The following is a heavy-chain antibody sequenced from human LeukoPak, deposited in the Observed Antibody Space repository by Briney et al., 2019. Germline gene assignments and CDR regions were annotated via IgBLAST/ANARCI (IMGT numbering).Heavy chain of an antibody. Sequence: GGSLRLSCAASGFTFSTYAMTWVRQSPGKGLEWVSAISDSGDYTYFADSVKGRFTISRDNSKNTLYLQMYSLRVEDTAVYYCAKARGRVAGYVIGEYWGQEFWSPSPQ. CDR1: GFTFSTYA. V-gene: IGHV3-23*01. J-gene: IGHJ4*01. CDR3: AKARGRVAGYVIGEY. D-gene: IGHD5-12*01. CDR2: ISDSGDYT.